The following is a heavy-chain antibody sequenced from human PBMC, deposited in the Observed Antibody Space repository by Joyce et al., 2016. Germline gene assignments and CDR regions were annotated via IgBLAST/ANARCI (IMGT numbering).Heavy chain of an antibody. D-gene: IGHD4-23*01. CDR2: INRDGSST. Sequence: EVQLVESGGGLVQPGGSLRLSCAASGFTFSSYWRYWVRKAPGKGVVWGSRINRDGSSTTYADSVKGRFTISRDNAKNTLYLQMNSLRAEDTAVYYCARLRRWSGPSDCWGQGTLVTVSS. J-gene: IGHJ4*02. CDR1: GFTFSSYW. V-gene: IGHV3-74*03. CDR3: ARLRRWSGPSDC.